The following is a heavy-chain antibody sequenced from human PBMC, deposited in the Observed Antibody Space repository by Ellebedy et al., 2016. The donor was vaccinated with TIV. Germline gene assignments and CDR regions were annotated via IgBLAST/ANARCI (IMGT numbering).Heavy chain of an antibody. CDR2: IWHDGSKE. V-gene: IGHV3-33*01. CDR3: GRGSTGNYYAMDV. CDR1: EFSLSIYA. D-gene: IGHD1-1*01. Sequence: GESLKISXEASEFSLSIYAMHWVRQAPGKGLEWVAAIWHDGSKEYYRESVKGRFTISRDNSKNTLYLQMNSLRGEDTAVYYCGRGSTGNYYAMDVWGQGTTVTVSS. J-gene: IGHJ6*02.